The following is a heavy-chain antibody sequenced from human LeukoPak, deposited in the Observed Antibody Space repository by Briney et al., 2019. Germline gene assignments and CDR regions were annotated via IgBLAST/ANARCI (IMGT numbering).Heavy chain of an antibody. V-gene: IGHV3-23*01. Sequence: PGGSLRLSCAASGFTFSSYAMSWVRQAPGKGLEWVSAISGSGGSTYYADSVKGRFTISRDNSKNTLYLQMNSLRAEDTAVYYCAKILSYDILTGYYHHWGRGTLVTVSS. CDR3: AKILSYDILTGYYHH. D-gene: IGHD3-9*01. CDR1: GFTFSSYA. J-gene: IGHJ5*02. CDR2: ISGSGGST.